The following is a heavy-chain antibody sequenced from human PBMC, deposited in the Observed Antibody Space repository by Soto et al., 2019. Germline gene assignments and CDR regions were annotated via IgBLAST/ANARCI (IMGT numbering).Heavy chain of an antibody. CDR2: ISYDGSSK. J-gene: IGHJ6*02. Sequence: QVQLVESGGDVVQPGGSLRLSCTASGFHFSSDALHWVRQAPGKGLECVAVISYDGSSKYYPDSVKGRFTILRDNPKKMVYLQMSSLRVEDTALYYYARDISPYGGTYYYGLDVWGQGTTVTVSS. CDR1: GFHFSSDA. CDR3: ARDISPYGGTYYYGLDV. V-gene: IGHV3-30*04. D-gene: IGHD3-16*01.